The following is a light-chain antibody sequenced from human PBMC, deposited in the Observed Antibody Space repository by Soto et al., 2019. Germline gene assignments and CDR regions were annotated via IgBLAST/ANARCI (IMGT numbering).Light chain of an antibody. Sequence: QSVLAQPASVSGSPGQSITISCTGTSSDVGGYTYVSWYQQYPGKAPQLMISEVTNRPSWVSNRFSGSKSGNTASLTISGLQAEDEADYYCSSFTSSSTYVFGTGTKVTVL. V-gene: IGLV2-14*01. CDR3: SSFTSSSTYV. J-gene: IGLJ1*01. CDR1: SSDVGGYTY. CDR2: EVT.